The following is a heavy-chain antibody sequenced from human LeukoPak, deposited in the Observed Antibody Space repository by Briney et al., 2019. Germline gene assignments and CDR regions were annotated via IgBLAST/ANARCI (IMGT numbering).Heavy chain of an antibody. CDR3: ARDRNLDS. V-gene: IGHV3-30-3*01. CDR2: ISYDGSNK. J-gene: IGHJ4*02. CDR1: GLTFNRYA. Sequence: GGSLRLSRAASGLTFNRYAIHRVGQAPGKGLEWVAFISYDGSNKYFADSVTGRFTISRDNSMNTVYMQMDSLRAEDTDVDNCARDRNLDSWGQGTLVTVSS.